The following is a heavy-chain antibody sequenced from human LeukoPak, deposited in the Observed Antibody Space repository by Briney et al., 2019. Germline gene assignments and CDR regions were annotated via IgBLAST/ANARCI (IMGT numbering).Heavy chain of an antibody. D-gene: IGHD6-19*01. CDR3: ARGGQWLVRGYFQH. J-gene: IGHJ1*01. CDR1: GFTFSVYY. V-gene: IGHV3-11*01. Sequence: NSGGSLRLSCAASGFTFSVYYMSWIRQAPGKGLEWVSYISSSGSTIYYADSVKGRFTISRDNAKNSLYLQMNSLRAEDTAVYYCARGGQWLVRGYFQHWGQGTLVTVSS. CDR2: ISSSGSTI.